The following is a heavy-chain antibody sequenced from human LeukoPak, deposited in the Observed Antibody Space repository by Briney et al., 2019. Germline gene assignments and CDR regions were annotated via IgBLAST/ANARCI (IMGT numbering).Heavy chain of an antibody. Sequence: SETLSLTCTVSGGSISSHYWSWIRQPPEKGLEWIGYIYYSRSTNYNPSLKSRVTISVDTSKHQFSLKVSSVTAEDTAVYYCASIKHEGYDFWSGRAFGNWFDPWGQGTLVTVSS. J-gene: IGHJ5*02. V-gene: IGHV4-59*11. CDR2: IYYSRST. CDR3: ASIKHEGYDFWSGRAFGNWFDP. CDR1: GGSISSHY. D-gene: IGHD3-3*01.